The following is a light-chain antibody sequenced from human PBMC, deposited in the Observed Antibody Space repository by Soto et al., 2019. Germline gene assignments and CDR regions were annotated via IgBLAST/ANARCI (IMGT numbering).Light chain of an antibody. CDR3: MQGTHWPPT. CDR2: KVS. V-gene: IGKV2-30*01. J-gene: IGKJ1*01. Sequence: DVVMTQSPLSLPVTLGQPASISCRSSQSLVYNDGNTFLNWFQQRPGQSPRRLIYKVSNRDSGVPDRFSGSVSGTDFTLKISRVEAEDVGVYYCMQGTHWPPTFGQGTKVEI. CDR1: QSLVYNDGNTF.